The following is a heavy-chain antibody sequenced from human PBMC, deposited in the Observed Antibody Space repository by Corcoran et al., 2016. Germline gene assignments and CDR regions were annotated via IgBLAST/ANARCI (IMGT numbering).Heavy chain of an antibody. CDR3: AKEVGRGDYFGY. CDR1: GFTFSLYG. Sequence: QVQLVESGGGVVQPGRSLRLSCAASGFTFSLYGMHWVRQAPGKGLEWVALISYDGSNKYYADSVKGRFTISRDNSKNTLYLQMNSLRAEDTAVYYCAKEVGRGDYFGYWGQGTLVTVSS. V-gene: IGHV3-30*18. D-gene: IGHD1-26*01. J-gene: IGHJ4*02. CDR2: ISYDGSNK.